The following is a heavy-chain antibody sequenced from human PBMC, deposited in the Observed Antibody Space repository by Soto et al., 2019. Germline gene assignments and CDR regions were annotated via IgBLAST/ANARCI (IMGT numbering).Heavy chain of an antibody. CDR2: ISSSSSTI. CDR3: AREGSSWYSLKLSDP. CDR1: GFTFSSYS. V-gene: IGHV3-48*01. J-gene: IGHJ5*02. Sequence: GGSLRLSCAASGFTFSSYSMNWVRQAPGKGLEWLSYISSSSSTIYYADSVKGRFTISRDNAKNSLYLQMNSLRAEDTAGYYCAREGSSWYSLKLSDPWGEGTLVTVS. D-gene: IGHD6-13*01.